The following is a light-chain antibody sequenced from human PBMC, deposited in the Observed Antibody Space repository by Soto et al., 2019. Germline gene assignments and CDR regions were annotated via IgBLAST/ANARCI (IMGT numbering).Light chain of an antibody. J-gene: IGKJ1*01. CDR1: QSFSSN. V-gene: IGKV3-15*01. CDR3: QQYNNWPPAT. CDR2: GAS. Sequence: EIVMTQSPATLSVSPGERATLSCRASQSFSSNLAWYQQKPGQAPSLLIYGASTRATGIPARFSGSGSGTEFTLTISSLQSEDFALYYCQQYNNWPPATFGQGTKVDIK.